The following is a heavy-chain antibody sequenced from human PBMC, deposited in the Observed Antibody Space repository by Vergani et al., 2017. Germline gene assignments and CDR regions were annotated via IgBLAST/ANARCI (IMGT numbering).Heavy chain of an antibody. CDR2: IIPIFGTA. D-gene: IGHD2-8*01. J-gene: IGHJ6*03. CDR3: ARGDCTNGVCFTGYYYYYMDV. V-gene: IGHV1-69*01. Sequence: QVQLVQSGAAVKKPGSSVKVSCKASGGTFSSYAISWVRQAPGQGLEWMGGIIPIFGTANYAQKFQGRVTITADESTSTAYMELSSLRSEDTAVYYCARGDCTNGVCFTGYYYYYMDVWGKGTTVTVSS. CDR1: GGTFSSYA.